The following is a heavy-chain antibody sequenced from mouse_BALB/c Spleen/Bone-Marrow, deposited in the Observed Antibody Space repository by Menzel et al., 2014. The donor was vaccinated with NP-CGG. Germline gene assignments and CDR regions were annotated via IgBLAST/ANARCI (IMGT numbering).Heavy chain of an antibody. CDR2: ISNGGGST. CDR1: GFTFSSYT. CDR3: ARRAGAY. Sequence: DVMLVESGGGLVQPGGSLKLSCAASGFTFSSYTMSWVRQTPEKRLEWVAYISNGGGSTCYPDTVKGRFTISRDNAKNTLYLQMSSLKSEDTAMYYCARRAGAYWGQGTLVTVSA. V-gene: IGHV5-12-2*01. D-gene: IGHD3-3*01. J-gene: IGHJ3*01.